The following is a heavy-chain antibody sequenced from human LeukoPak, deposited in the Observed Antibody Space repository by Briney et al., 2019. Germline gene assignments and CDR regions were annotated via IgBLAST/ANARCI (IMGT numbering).Heavy chain of an antibody. CDR3: ARLRTTGTFDY. V-gene: IGHV3-21*01. CDR1: GFTFSTYS. D-gene: IGHD1-1*01. Sequence: PGGSLRLSCAASGFTFSTYSMNWVRQAPGKGLEWVSSISSSSSYIYYADSVKGRFTISRDNAKNSLYLQMNSLRAEDTALYYCARLRTTGTFDYWAREPWSPSP. J-gene: IGHJ4*02. CDR2: ISSSSSYI.